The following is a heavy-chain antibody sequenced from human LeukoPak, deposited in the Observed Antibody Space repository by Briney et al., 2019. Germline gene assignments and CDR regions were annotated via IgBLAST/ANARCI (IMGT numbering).Heavy chain of an antibody. CDR3: GRDALVGYFSYYYMDV. J-gene: IGHJ6*03. V-gene: IGHV4-59*11. D-gene: IGHD2-15*01. Sequence: PSETLSLTCTVSGGSISSHYWTWIRQSPVKGLEWIGDISNSGSTSYNPSLKSRVTISIDASKNQFSLKLSSVTAADTAVYYCGRDALVGYFSYYYMDVWGKGTTVTVSS. CDR2: ISNSGST. CDR1: GGSISSHY.